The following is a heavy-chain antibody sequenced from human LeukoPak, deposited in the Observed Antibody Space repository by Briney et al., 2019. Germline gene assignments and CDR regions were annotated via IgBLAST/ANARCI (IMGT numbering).Heavy chain of an antibody. J-gene: IGHJ3*02. Sequence: PGGSLRLSCAASGFTFSSYWMSWVRQAPGKGLEWVANIKQDGSEKYYADSVKGRFTISRDNAKNSLYLQMNSLRAEDTAVYYCARGDIVVVPAAIPAFDIWGQGTMVTVSS. D-gene: IGHD2-2*02. V-gene: IGHV3-7*01. CDR1: GFTFSSYW. CDR3: ARGDIVVVPAAIPAFDI. CDR2: IKQDGSEK.